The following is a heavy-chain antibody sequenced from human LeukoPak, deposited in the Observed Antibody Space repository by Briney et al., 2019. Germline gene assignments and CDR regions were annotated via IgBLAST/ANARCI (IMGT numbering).Heavy chain of an antibody. CDR3: ARGVLRYFDWLFADYYYYMDV. D-gene: IGHD3-9*01. Sequence: ASVKVSCKASGYTFTSYGISWVRQAPGQGLEWMGWISAYNGNTNYAQRLQGRVTMTTDTSTSTAYMELRSLRSDDTAVYYCARGVLRYFDWLFADYYYYMDVWGKGTTVTISS. CDR1: GYTFTSYG. CDR2: ISAYNGNT. J-gene: IGHJ6*03. V-gene: IGHV1-18*01.